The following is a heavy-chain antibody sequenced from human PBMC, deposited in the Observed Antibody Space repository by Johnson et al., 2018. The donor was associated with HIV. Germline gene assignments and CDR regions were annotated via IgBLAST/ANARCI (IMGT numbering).Heavy chain of an antibody. D-gene: IGHD4-17*01. J-gene: IGHJ3*02. CDR2: INSDGSST. Sequence: VQLVESGGGLVQPGGSLRLSCAASGFTFSSYWMHWVRQAPGKGLVWVSRINSDGSSTSYADSVKGRFTISRDNAKNTLYLQMNSLRAEDTAVYYCAREVAGDYGDSPGAFDIWGQGTMVTVSS. CDR1: GFTFSSYW. CDR3: AREVAGDYGDSPGAFDI. V-gene: IGHV3-74*01.